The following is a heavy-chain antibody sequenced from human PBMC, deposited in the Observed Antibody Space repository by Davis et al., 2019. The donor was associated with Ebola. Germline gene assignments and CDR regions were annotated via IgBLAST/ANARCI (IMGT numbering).Heavy chain of an antibody. CDR3: ATRGVVVTALLY. CDR2: IIPIFGTA. D-gene: IGHD2-15*01. CDR1: GGTFSSYA. J-gene: IGHJ4*02. V-gene: IGHV1-69*13. Sequence: SVKVSCKASGGTFSSYALSWVRQAPGQGLEWMGGIIPIFGTANYAQKFQGRVTITADESTTTAYMDLSSLRSEDTAVYYCATRGVVVTALLYWGQGTLVTVSS.